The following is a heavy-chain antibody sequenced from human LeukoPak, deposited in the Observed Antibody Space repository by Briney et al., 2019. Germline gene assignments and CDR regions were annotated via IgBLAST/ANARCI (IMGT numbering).Heavy chain of an antibody. V-gene: IGHV3-11*04. D-gene: IGHD2-21*02. CDR2: ISSSGSTI. J-gene: IGHJ4*02. CDR1: GFTFSDYY. CDR3: ARGIVVVTAVRYFDY. Sequence: GGSLRLSCAASGFTFSDYYMSWIRQAPGKGLEWVSYISSSGSTIYYADSVKGRFTISRDNAKNSLYLQMNSLRAEDTAVYYCARGIVVVTAVRYFDYWGQGTLVTVSS.